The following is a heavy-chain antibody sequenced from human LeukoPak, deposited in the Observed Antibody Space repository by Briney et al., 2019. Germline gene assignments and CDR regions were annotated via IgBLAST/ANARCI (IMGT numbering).Heavy chain of an antibody. D-gene: IGHD6-13*01. V-gene: IGHV4-39*07. Sequence: SETLSLTCTVSGGSISSSSYYWGWIRQPPGKGLEWIGSIYYSGSTYYNPSLKSRVTISVDTSKNQFSLKLSSVTAEDTAVYYCARAVRGGSSWYGTERPYYYMDVWGKGTTVTISS. CDR3: ARAVRGGSSWYGTERPYYYMDV. J-gene: IGHJ6*03. CDR1: GGSISSSSYY. CDR2: IYYSGST.